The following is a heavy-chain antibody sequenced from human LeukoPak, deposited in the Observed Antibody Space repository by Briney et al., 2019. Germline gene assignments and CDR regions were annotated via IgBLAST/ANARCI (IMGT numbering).Heavy chain of an antibody. V-gene: IGHV3-7*03. CDR1: GFTFSSYC. J-gene: IGHJ4*02. CDR3: ASSSPHVYGDYPYYFDY. Sequence: GGSLRLSCAASGFTFSSYCMSWVRQAPGKGLEWVANINHDGSAKYYVDSVNGRFTISRDNAKNSLYLQMNSLRAEHTAVYYCASSSPHVYGDYPYYFDYWGQGTLVTVSS. D-gene: IGHD4-17*01. CDR2: INHDGSAK.